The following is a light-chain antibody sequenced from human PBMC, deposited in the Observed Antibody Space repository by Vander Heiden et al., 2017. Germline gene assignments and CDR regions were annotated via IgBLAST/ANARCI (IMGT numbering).Light chain of an antibody. V-gene: IGKV3-11*01. Sequence: IVLTQSPATLSLSPGERATLSCGASQSVSSYLAWYQQKPGQAPRLLIYDASNRATGIPARFSGSGSGTDFTLTISSLEPEDFAVYYCQQRSNWPLTFGGGTKVEIK. CDR2: DAS. CDR3: QQRSNWPLT. J-gene: IGKJ4*01. CDR1: QSVSSY.